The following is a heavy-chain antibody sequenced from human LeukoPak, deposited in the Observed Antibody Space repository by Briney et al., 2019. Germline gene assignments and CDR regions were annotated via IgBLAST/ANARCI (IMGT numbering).Heavy chain of an antibody. CDR1: GYTFSSYG. CDR3: ARGRRFVLGYSSSWYLSDRNYYGMDV. J-gene: IGHJ6*02. Sequence: ASVKVSCKASGYTFSSYGISWVRQAPGQGLEWMGWISTYNGNTNYAQKLQGRVTMTTDTSTSTAYMELWSLRSDDTAVYYCARGRRFVLGYSSSWYLSDRNYYGMDVWGQGTTVTVSS. V-gene: IGHV1-18*01. D-gene: IGHD6-13*01. CDR2: ISTYNGNT.